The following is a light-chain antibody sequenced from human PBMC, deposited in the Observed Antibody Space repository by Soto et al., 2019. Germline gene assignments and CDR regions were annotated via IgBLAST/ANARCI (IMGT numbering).Light chain of an antibody. Sequence: QSALTQPASVSGSPGQSITISCTGTSSDVGDYNYVSWYQQHPGKAPKLIIYEVSHRLSGVSNRFSGSKSGHTASLTISGLQDDDEADYYCSSSITNNIVVFDGGTKVTVL. CDR1: SSDVGDYNY. CDR2: EVS. J-gene: IGLJ2*01. CDR3: SSSITNNIVV. V-gene: IGLV2-14*01.